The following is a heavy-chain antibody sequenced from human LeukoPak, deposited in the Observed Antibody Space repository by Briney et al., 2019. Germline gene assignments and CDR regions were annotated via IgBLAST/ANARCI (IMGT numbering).Heavy chain of an antibody. Sequence: ASVKVSCKASGYTFTGYYMHWVRQAPGQGLEWMGWMNPNSGNTGYAQKFQGRVTMTRNTSISTAYMELSSLRSEDTAVYYCAREVYYYDSSDDAFDIWGQGTMVTVSS. D-gene: IGHD3-22*01. CDR1: GYTFTGYY. V-gene: IGHV1-8*02. J-gene: IGHJ3*02. CDR2: MNPNSGNT. CDR3: AREVYYYDSSDDAFDI.